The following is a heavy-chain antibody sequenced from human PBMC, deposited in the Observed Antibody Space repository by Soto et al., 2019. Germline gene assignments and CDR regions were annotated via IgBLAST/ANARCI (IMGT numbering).Heavy chain of an antibody. J-gene: IGHJ6*03. Sequence: QVQLVQSGSEVKKPGASVRLSCKASGYTFTSYAVYWVRQAPGQRLEWMGWINPANGDKKYSQKFQDRVIVSRDTSASTAYMDLRSLRSEDTAVYYCARDTGYCSGGSCFLYYMDVWGKGTTVTVSS. CDR2: INPANGDK. CDR3: ARDTGYCSGGSCFLYYMDV. CDR1: GYTFTSYA. D-gene: IGHD2-15*01. V-gene: IGHV1-3*01.